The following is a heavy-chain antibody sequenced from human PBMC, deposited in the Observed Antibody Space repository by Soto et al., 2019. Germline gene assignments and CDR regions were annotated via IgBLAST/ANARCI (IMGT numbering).Heavy chain of an antibody. D-gene: IGHD3-3*01. CDR2: INHTGGT. CDR1: GGSVNGYY. J-gene: IGHJ5*02. CDR3: ATRITVFGLLIPPFDP. Sequence: PSETLSLTCAVYGGSVNGYYWNWIRQPPGKGLEWTGEINHTGGTHYNPSLKGRVTMSVDTSKNQFPLRSSSVTAADTAIYYCATRITVFGLLIPPFDPWGQGTQVTVSS. V-gene: IGHV4-34*01.